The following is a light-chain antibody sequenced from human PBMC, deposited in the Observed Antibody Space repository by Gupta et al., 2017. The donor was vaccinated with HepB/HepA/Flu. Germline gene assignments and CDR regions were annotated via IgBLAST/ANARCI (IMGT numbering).Light chain of an antibody. V-gene: IGKV1-5*03. CDR3: QQDYSASWT. CDR2: KAS. Sequence: DIQITLSPSTLSSVGDRVTITCRASQCISSWLALYHQKPGKATKLLIYKASSVESGVPSRFSGSGSGTEFTLTIISLQPHDYATYYCQQDYSASWTFGQGTKVEIK. CDR1: QCISSW. J-gene: IGKJ1*01.